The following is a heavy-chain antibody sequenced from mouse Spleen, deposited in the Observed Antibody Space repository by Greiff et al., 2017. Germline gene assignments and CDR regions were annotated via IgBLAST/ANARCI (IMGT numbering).Heavy chain of an antibody. J-gene: IGHJ3*01. D-gene: IGHD1-3*01. CDR3: ARGDNYFAY. V-gene: IGHV1-19*01. Sequence: VQLQQSGPVLVKPGASVKMSCKASGYTFTDYYMNWVKQSHGKSLEWIGVINPYNGGTSYNQKFKGKATLTVDKSSSTAYMELNSLTSEDSAVYYCARGDNYFAYWGQGTLVTVSA. CDR1: GYTFTDYY. CDR2: INPYNGGT.